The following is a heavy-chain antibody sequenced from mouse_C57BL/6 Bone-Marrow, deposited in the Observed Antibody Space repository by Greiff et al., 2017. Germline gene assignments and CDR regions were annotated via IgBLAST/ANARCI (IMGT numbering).Heavy chain of an antibody. J-gene: IGHJ1*03. Sequence: QVQLQQPGAELVKPGASVKMSCKASGYTFTSYWITWVKQRPGQGLEWIGDIYPASGSTNYNEKFKSKATLTVDTSSSTAYMQLSSLTSEDSAVYYCAIYYYGSSYVWGTGTTVTVSS. CDR3: AIYYYGSSYV. D-gene: IGHD1-1*01. V-gene: IGHV1-55*01. CDR2: IYPASGST. CDR1: GYTFTSYW.